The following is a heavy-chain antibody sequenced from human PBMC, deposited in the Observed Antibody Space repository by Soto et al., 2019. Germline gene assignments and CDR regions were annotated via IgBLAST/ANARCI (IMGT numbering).Heavy chain of an antibody. CDR3: ARVGYYYDSSGFNWFDP. CDR1: GGSISSYY. D-gene: IGHD3-22*01. V-gene: IGHV4-59*01. J-gene: IGHJ5*02. CDR2: IYYSGST. Sequence: PSETLSLTCTVSGGSISSYYWSWIRQPPGKGLEWIGYIYYSGSTNYNPSLKSRVTISVGTSKNQFSLKLSSVTAADTAVYYCARVGYYYDSSGFNWFDPWGQGTLVTVSS.